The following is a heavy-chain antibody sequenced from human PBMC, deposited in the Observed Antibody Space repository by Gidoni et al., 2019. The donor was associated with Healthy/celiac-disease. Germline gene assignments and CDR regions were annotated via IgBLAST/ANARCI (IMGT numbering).Heavy chain of an antibody. Sequence: QVQLQESGPGLVKPSETLSLTCTVSGGSISSYYWSWIRQPAGKGLEWIGRIYTSGSTNYNPSLKSRVTMSVDTSKNQFSLKLSSVTAADTAVYYCARVEVVPAAHSWFDPWGQGTLVTVSS. D-gene: IGHD2-2*01. CDR3: ARVEVVPAAHSWFDP. V-gene: IGHV4-4*07. J-gene: IGHJ5*02. CDR1: GGSISSYY. CDR2: IYTSGST.